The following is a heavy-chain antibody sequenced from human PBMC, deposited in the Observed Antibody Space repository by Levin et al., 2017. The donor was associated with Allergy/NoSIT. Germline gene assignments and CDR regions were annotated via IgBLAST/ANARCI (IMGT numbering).Heavy chain of an antibody. Sequence: GGSLRLSCEASGFIFWDYWMSWVRQAPGKGLKWVANMKHDGTEEYYADSVKGRFTIFRDNTKKSLYLQMNSLRAEDTAVYYCVRGENIHFDPWGQGTLVTVSS. J-gene: IGHJ5*02. D-gene: IGHD1/OR15-1a*01. CDR2: MKHDGTEE. V-gene: IGHV3-7*01. CDR1: GFIFWDYW. CDR3: VRGENIHFDP.